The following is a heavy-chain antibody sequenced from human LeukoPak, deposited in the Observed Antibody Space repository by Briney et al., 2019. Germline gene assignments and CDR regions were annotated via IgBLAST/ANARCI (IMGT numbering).Heavy chain of an antibody. CDR1: GGSISSYY. CDR2: IYYSGST. CDR3: ARPMLRGIITGTFDY. J-gene: IGHJ4*02. Sequence: SETLSLTCTVSGGSISSYYWSWIRQPPGKGLEWIGYIYYSGSTNYNPSLKSRVTISVDTSKNQFSLRLSSVTAADTAVYYYARPMLRGIITGTFDYWGQGTLVTVSS. D-gene: IGHD3-10*01. V-gene: IGHV4-59*08.